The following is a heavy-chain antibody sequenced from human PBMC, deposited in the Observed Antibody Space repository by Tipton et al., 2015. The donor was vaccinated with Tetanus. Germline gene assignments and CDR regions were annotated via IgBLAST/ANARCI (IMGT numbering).Heavy chain of an antibody. CDR1: GLSFSDYF. Sequence: SLRLSCAASGLSFSDYFMGWVRQAPGEGLEWISYISDTASTIHYADSVRGRFTISRDNAKESLFLEMNSLRAEDTAVYYCALPLLHPHSSSLVSWGQGTQVTVSS. J-gene: IGHJ5*02. V-gene: IGHV3-11*01. D-gene: IGHD6-6*01. CDR2: ISDTASTI. CDR3: ALPLLHPHSSSLVS.